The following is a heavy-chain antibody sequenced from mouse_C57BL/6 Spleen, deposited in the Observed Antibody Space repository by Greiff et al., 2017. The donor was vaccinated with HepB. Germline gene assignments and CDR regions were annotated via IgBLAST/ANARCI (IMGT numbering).Heavy chain of an antibody. Sequence: EVQLQQSGPELVKPGASVKIPCKASGYTFTDYNMDWVKQSHGKSLEWIGDINPNNGGTIYNQKFKGKATLTVDKSSSTAYMELRSLTSEDTAVYYCAKGGEGYDEAWFAYWGQGTRVTVSA. CDR1: GYTFTDYN. CDR2: INPNNGGT. J-gene: IGHJ3*01. D-gene: IGHD2-2*01. V-gene: IGHV1-18*01. CDR3: AKGGEGYDEAWFAY.